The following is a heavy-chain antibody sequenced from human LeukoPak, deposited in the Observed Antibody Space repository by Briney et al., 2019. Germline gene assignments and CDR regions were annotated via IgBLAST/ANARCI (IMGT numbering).Heavy chain of an antibody. V-gene: IGHV3-33*01. CDR1: GFTFSSYG. CDR3: ARVHQLLSSGGWFDP. J-gene: IGHJ5*02. Sequence: GRSLRLSCAASGFTFSSYGMHWVRQAPGKGLEWVAVIWYDGSNKYYADSVKGRFTISRDNSKNTLYLQMNSLRAEDTALYHCARVHQLLSSGGWFDPWGQGTLVTVSS. D-gene: IGHD2-2*01. CDR2: IWYDGSNK.